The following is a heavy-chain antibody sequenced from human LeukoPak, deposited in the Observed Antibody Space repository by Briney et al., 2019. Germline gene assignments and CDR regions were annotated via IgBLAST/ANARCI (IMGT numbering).Heavy chain of an antibody. D-gene: IGHD5-12*01. Sequence: PGGSLRLSCAASGFRFSSYWMSWVRKAPGKGLEWVANIKQDGSEKYYVDSVKGRFTISRDNAKNSLYLQMNSLRAEDRAVYFCARDGLPFDFWGQGTLVTVSS. CDR2: IKQDGSEK. J-gene: IGHJ4*02. CDR1: GFRFSSYW. CDR3: ARDGLPFDF. V-gene: IGHV3-7*01.